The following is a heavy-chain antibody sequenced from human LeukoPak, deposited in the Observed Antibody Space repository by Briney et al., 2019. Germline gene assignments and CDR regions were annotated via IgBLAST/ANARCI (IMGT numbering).Heavy chain of an antibody. J-gene: IGHJ4*02. D-gene: IGHD6-13*01. CDR2: ISSSGGST. CDR1: GFTFSNYA. V-gene: IGHV3-23*01. Sequence: GGSLRLSCAASGFTFSNYAMSWVRQAPGKGLEWVSSISSSGGSTHFADSVKGRFTISRDNSKNTLYLQMNNLRAEDTAVYYCAKTSSSWSPFDYWGQRTLVTVSS. CDR3: AKTSSSWSPFDY.